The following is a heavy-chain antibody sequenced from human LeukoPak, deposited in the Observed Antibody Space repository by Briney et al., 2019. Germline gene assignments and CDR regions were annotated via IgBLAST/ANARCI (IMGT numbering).Heavy chain of an antibody. Sequence: PGGSLRLSCAAPGFSFDDYAIHWVRQAPGKGLEWVSVLYSGDSTYYPDSVKGRFTISRDNSENTLYLQMNSLRAEDTAVYYCARVNSSGWYSIDYWGQGTLVTVSS. D-gene: IGHD6-19*01. V-gene: IGHV3-53*01. CDR2: LYSGDST. CDR3: ARVNSSGWYSIDY. CDR1: GFSFDDYA. J-gene: IGHJ4*02.